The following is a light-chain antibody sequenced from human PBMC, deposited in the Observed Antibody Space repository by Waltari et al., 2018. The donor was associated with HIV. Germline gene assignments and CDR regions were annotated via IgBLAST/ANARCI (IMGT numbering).Light chain of an antibody. CDR1: SSAVGGYNY. CDR2: DVS. Sequence: QSALTQPRSVSGSPGQSVTISCTGTSSAVGGYNYVSWYQPHPGKAPKLMIYDVSKRPSGVPDRFSGSKSGNTASLTISGLQAEDEADYYCCSYAGSYTFDVVFGGGTKLTVL. J-gene: IGLJ2*01. V-gene: IGLV2-11*01. CDR3: CSYAGSYTFDVV.